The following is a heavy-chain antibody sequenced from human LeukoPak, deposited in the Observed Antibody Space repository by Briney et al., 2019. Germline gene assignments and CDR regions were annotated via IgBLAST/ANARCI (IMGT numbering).Heavy chain of an antibody. D-gene: IGHD6-13*01. CDR1: GGTFISYA. V-gene: IGHV1-69*01. Sequence: SSVKVSCKASGGTFISYAISWVRQAPGQGLEWMGGIIPIFGTANYAQKFQGRVTITADEYTITAYMELSSLRSEDTAVYYCARRRSSSWYGYFDYWGQGTLVTVSS. CDR2: IIPIFGTA. J-gene: IGHJ4*02. CDR3: ARRRSSSWYGYFDY.